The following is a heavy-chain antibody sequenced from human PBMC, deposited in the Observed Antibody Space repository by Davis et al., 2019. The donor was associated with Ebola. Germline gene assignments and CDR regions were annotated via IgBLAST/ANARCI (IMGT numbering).Heavy chain of an antibody. V-gene: IGHV3-53*05. D-gene: IGHD3-22*01. Sequence: GESLKISCAASGFIVSDKYMSWVRQAPGKGLEWVSVIYRDERTYYADSVKGRFTVSRDNSENMLYLQMSTLRAEDTAVYYCAKGRIVVAPPFDYWGQGTLVTVSS. CDR1: GFIVSDKY. CDR2: IYRDERT. J-gene: IGHJ4*02. CDR3: AKGRIVVAPPFDY.